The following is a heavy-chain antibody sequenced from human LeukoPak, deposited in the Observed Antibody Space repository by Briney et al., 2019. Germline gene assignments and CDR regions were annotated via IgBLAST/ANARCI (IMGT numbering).Heavy chain of an antibody. J-gene: IGHJ6*03. Sequence: PGGSLRLSCAASGFTFSSYWMSWVRQAPGKGLECVANIKQDGSEKYYVDSVKGRFTISRDNAKNSLYLQMNSLRAEDTAVYYCAREIPGSNYYYYYYMDVWGKGTTVTVSS. D-gene: IGHD1-14*01. CDR2: IKQDGSEK. CDR3: AREIPGSNYYYYYYMDV. CDR1: GFTFSSYW. V-gene: IGHV3-7*01.